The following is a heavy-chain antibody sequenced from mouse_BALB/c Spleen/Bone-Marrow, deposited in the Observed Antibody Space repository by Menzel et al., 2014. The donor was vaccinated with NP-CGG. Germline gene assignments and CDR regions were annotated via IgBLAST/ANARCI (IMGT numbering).Heavy chain of an antibody. J-gene: IGHJ4*01. CDR3: AQNDGNAMDY. CDR1: GFSLTSYG. D-gene: IGHD1-2*01. CDR2: IWRHGST. V-gene: IGHV2-5-1*01. Sequence: QVQLQQSGPSLVQPSQSLSITCTVSGFSLTSYGVHWVRQSPGKGLEWLGVIWRHGSTGYNSAFMSKLSITKDNSKSQVFYKINSLQDDDAAIYYCAQNDGNAMDYWGQGTSVTVSS.